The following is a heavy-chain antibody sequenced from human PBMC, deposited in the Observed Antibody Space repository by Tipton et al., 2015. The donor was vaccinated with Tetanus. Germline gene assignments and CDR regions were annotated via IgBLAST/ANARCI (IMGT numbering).Heavy chain of an antibody. CDR2: IDHTGST. Sequence: TLSLTCAVDGGSLNNYYWAWFRQPPGKGLEWIGEIDHTGSTNYNPSLKSRVTISVDTSKNQFSLKLSSVTAADTAVYYCARGREVTTVTIIGAHDWYFDLWGRGTLVTVSS. J-gene: IGHJ2*01. V-gene: IGHV4-34*01. CDR1: GGSLNNYY. CDR3: ARGREVTTVTIIGAHDWYFDL. D-gene: IGHD4-17*01.